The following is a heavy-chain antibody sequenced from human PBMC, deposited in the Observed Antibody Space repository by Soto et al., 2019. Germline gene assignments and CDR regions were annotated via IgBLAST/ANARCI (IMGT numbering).Heavy chain of an antibody. CDR1: GFTFSSYW. Sequence: GGSLRLSCAASGFTFSSYWMHWVRQAPGKGLVWVSRINSDGSSTSYADSVKGRFTSSRDNAKNTLYLQMNSPRAGDTAVYYYARDRAIAARLEPFDYWGQRTLVTVSS. V-gene: IGHV3-74*01. D-gene: IGHD6-6*01. J-gene: IGHJ4*02. CDR2: INSDGSST. CDR3: ARDRAIAARLEPFDY.